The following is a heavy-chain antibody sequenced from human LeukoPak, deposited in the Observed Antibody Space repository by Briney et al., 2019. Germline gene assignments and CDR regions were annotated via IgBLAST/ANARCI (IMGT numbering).Heavy chain of an antibody. D-gene: IGHD3-22*01. CDR2: IWYDGSNK. Sequence: GGSLRLSCAASGFTFSSYGMHWVRQAPGKGLEWVAVIWYDGSNKYYADSVKGRFTISRDNSKNTLYLQMNSLRAEDTAVYYCARDAYDTSGYYYGAPDYWGQGTLVTVSS. J-gene: IGHJ4*02. V-gene: IGHV3-33*01. CDR1: GFTFSSYG. CDR3: ARDAYDTSGYYYGAPDY.